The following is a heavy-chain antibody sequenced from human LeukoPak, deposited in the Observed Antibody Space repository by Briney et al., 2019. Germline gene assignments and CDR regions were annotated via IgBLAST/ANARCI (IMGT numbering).Heavy chain of an antibody. CDR2: ISAYNGKT. V-gene: IGHV1-18*01. CDR3: ARPDYGGNRGAFDI. D-gene: IGHD4-23*01. Sequence: ASVKVSGKASGYKFNTYGISWVRQAPGQGLEWMGWISAYNGKTDYAQKFQGRVTMTTDTSTSTAYMELRSLRSDDTAVYYCARPDYGGNRGAFDIWGQGTMVTVSS. CDR1: GYKFNTYG. J-gene: IGHJ3*02.